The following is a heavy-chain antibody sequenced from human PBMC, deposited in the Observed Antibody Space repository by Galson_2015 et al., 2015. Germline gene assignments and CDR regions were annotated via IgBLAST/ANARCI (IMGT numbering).Heavy chain of an antibody. CDR3: VTGQQHYR. CDR2: ISGSSAST. Sequence: LRLSCAASGFTFSTYAMSWVRQAPGKGLEWISTISGSSASTYYAGSVKGRFTVSRDNSKNTLYLQMNSLRADDTAAYYCVTGQQHYRWGQGTLVTVSP. CDR1: GFTFSTYA. V-gene: IGHV3-23*01. J-gene: IGHJ5*02. D-gene: IGHD6-13*01.